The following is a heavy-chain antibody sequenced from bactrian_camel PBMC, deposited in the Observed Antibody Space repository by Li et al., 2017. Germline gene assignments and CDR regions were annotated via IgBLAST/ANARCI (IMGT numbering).Heavy chain of an antibody. V-gene: IGHV3S53*01. CDR1: GFTFGAVC. Sequence: VQLVESGGGTVQAGGSLRLSCAGSGFTFGAVCMAWFRQAPGRQREAVATIDVDGTTRYADSLKARFTISTDHSWGTRGTLFLQMNRLKPEDTANYYCAADVGTTGPVSWCGLGASQYQYWGQGTQVTVS. D-gene: IGHD5*01. J-gene: IGHJ4*01. CDR3: AADVGTTGPVSWCGLGASQYQY. CDR2: IDVDGTT.